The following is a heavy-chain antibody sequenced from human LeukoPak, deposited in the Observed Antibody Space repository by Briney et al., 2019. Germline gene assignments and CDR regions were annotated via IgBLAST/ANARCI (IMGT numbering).Heavy chain of an antibody. CDR3: ARYGSGAHVGYYYYGMDV. J-gene: IGHJ6*02. CDR2: ISSSGSTI. Sequence: GGSLRLSCAASGFTFSDYYMSWIRQAPGKGLEWVSYISSSGSTIYYADSVKGRFTISRDNAKNSLYLQTNSLRAEDMAVYYCARYGSGAHVGYYYYGMDVWGQGTTVTVSS. D-gene: IGHD3-10*01. CDR1: GFTFSDYY. V-gene: IGHV3-11*01.